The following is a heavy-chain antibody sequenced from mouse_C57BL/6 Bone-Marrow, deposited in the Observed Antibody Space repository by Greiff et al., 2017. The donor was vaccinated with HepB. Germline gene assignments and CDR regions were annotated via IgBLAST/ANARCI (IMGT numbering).Heavy chain of an antibody. J-gene: IGHJ4*01. V-gene: IGHV1-55*01. CDR1: GYTFTSYW. Sequence: VQLQQPGAELVKPGASVKMSCKASGYTFTSYWITWVKQRPGQGLEWIGDIYPGSGSTYYNEKFKSKATLTVDTSSSTAYMQLSSLTSEDSAVYYDARGGSGWLLMYEAMDNGGQGTSVTVTA. CDR2: IYPGSGST. CDR3: ARGGSGWLLMYEAMDN. D-gene: IGHD2-3*01.